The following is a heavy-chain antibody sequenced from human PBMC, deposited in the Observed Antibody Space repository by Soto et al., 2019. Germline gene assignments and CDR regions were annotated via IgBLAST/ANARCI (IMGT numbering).Heavy chain of an antibody. Sequence: QVQLVESGGGVVQPGGSLRLSCAASGFTFSGFSMHWVRQAPGKGLEWVAVISYDGRNGYYADSVKGRFTVSRDNSKNILYLQMNSLRGEDKAVYHCVKDKDYYGIFYHWGQGTMVTVSS. CDR2: ISYDGRNG. V-gene: IGHV3-30*18. CDR3: VKDKDYYGIFYH. J-gene: IGHJ4*02. CDR1: GFTFSGFS. D-gene: IGHD3-22*01.